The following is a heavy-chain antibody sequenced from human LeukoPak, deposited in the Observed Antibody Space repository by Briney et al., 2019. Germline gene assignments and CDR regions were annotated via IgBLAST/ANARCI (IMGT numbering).Heavy chain of an antibody. V-gene: IGHV3-53*01. CDR2: IYSGGST. J-gene: IGHJ4*02. D-gene: IGHD2-15*01. Sequence: QAGGSLRLSCAASGFTVSSNYMSWVRQAPGKGQEWVSVIYSGGSTYYADSVKGRFTISRDNSKNTLYLQMNSLRAEDTAVYYCAVLCSGGSCYPPGFDYWGQGTLVTVSS. CDR3: AVLCSGGSCYPPGFDY. CDR1: GFTVSSNY.